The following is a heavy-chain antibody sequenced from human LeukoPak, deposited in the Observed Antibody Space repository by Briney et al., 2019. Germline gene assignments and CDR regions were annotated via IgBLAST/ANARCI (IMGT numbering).Heavy chain of an antibody. D-gene: IGHD2-2*01. J-gene: IGHJ3*02. CDR1: GGTFSSYA. CDR2: IIPIFGTA. Sequence: SVKVSCKASGGTFSSYAISWVRQAPGQGLEWMGGIIPIFGTANYAQKFQGRVTITADESTSTAYMELSSLRSEDTAVYYCARVVPMEYALDIWGQGTMVTVSS. CDR3: ARVVPMEYALDI. V-gene: IGHV1-69*01.